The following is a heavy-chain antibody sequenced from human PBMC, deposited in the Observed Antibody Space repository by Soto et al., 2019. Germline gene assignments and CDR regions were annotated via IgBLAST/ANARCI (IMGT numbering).Heavy chain of an antibody. CDR3: ARDYDFWSGYYIGWFDP. CDR2: INAGNGNT. V-gene: IGHV1-3*01. Sequence: QVQLVQSGAEVKKPGASVKVSCKASGYTFTSYAMHWVRQAPGQRLEWMGGINAGNGNTKYSQKFQGRVTITRDTSASTAYMELSSLRSEDTAVYYCARDYDFWSGYYIGWFDPWGQGTLVTVSS. D-gene: IGHD3-3*01. J-gene: IGHJ5*02. CDR1: GYTFTSYA.